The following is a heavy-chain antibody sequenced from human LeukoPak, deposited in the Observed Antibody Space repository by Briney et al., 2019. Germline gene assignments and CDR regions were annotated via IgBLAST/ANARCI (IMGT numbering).Heavy chain of an antibody. J-gene: IGHJ4*02. CDR1: GGSINSYY. V-gene: IGHV4-59*12. Sequence: SETLSLTCTVSGGSINSYYWSWIRQPPGKGLEWIGYIYYSGSTNYNPSLKSRVTISVDTSKNQFSLKLSSVTAADTAVYYCARDGYDSSGYSELYFDYWGQGTLVTVSS. D-gene: IGHD3-22*01. CDR3: ARDGYDSSGYSELYFDY. CDR2: IYYSGST.